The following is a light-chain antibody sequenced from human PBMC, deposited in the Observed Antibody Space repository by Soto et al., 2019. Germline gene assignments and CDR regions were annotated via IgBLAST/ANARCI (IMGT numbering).Light chain of an antibody. J-gene: IGKJ2*01. Sequence: EIGMTQSAATLSLSPGERATLSCRASQSVNSDLAWYQQKPGQDPRLLIFDASTRAAGVPARFTGSGSETEFPLTISSLQSADYAVYYCQHYNNWPPYTFGQGTKLEIK. CDR3: QHYNNWPPYT. CDR1: QSVNSD. CDR2: DAS. V-gene: IGKV3-15*01.